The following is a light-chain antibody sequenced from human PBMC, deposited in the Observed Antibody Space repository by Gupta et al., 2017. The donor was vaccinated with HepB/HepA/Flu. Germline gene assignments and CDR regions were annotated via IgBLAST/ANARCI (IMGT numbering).Light chain of an antibody. V-gene: IGKV6-21*02. Sequence: EIVLTQSPEFKSVTPKEKVTITCRASQSIGTYLHWYQQKPGQSPKVLIQYASQSISGVPSRFSGSGSGTDFTLTINSLEVEDAATYFCHQTSLLRDTFGQGTQLEI. J-gene: IGKJ5*01. CDR3: HQTSLLRDT. CDR1: QSIGTY. CDR2: YAS.